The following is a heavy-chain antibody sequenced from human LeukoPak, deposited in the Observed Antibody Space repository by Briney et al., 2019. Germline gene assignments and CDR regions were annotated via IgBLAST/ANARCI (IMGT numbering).Heavy chain of an antibody. CDR1: GYTFTSYG. D-gene: IGHD3-16*02. V-gene: IGHV1-18*01. CDR2: ISTYNGNT. Sequence: ASVKVSCKASGYTFTSYGIGWVRQAPGQGLEWMGWISTYNGNTNYAQKLQGRVTMTTDTSTSTAYMELRSLRSDDTAVYYCARVKRTHTVGGVIDYFDYWGQGTLVTVSS. J-gene: IGHJ4*02. CDR3: ARVKRTHTVGGVIDYFDY.